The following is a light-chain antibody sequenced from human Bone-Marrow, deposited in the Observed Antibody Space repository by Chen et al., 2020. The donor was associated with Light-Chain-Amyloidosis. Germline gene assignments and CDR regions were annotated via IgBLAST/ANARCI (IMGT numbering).Light chain of an antibody. CDR1: QSSSNN. CDR2: GAP. V-gene: IGKV3-15*01. J-gene: IGKJ4*01. Sequence: EIVMTQSPATLSVSPGERVTLSCRASQSSSNNLAWYQQKAGQAPRLLIYGAPTRATGIPERFSGSGSGTDCTLSISSLQSEDFALYYCQQYKKWPPFTFGGGTKVEIK. CDR3: QQYKKWPPFT.